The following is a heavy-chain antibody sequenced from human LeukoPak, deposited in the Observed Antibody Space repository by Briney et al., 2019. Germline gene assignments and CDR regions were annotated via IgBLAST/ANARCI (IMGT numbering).Heavy chain of an antibody. V-gene: IGHV5-51*01. CDR2: IYPGDSDT. D-gene: IGHD3-22*01. Sequence: GGSLRLSCAASGFTFSSYSMNWVRQMPGKGLEWMGIIYPGDSDTRYSPSFQGQVTISADKSISTAYLQWSSLKASDTAMYYCARHGRSSGYYYPSDFWGQGTLVTVSS. J-gene: IGHJ4*02. CDR3: ARHGRSSGYYYPSDF. CDR1: GFTFSSYS.